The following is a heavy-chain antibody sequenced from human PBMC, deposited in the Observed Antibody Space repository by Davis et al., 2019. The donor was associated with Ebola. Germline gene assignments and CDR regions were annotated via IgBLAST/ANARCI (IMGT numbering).Heavy chain of an antibody. CDR3: ARPNLTVRGIDN. Sequence: GESLKIPCAASGLAFGNNVMYWVRQAPAKGLEYVSGISSDGKSTYHADAVKGRFIVSRDNTKKTVFLQMGGLRLEDTAVYYCARPNLTVRGIDNWGHGTQVLVSS. D-gene: IGHD4-17*01. CDR2: ISSDGKST. J-gene: IGHJ2*01. V-gene: IGHV3-64*02. CDR1: GLAFGNNV.